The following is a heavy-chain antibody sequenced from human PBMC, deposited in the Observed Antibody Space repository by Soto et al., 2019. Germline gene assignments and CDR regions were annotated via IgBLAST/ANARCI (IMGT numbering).Heavy chain of an antibody. CDR3: ARESRDGYNDAFDI. V-gene: IGHV3-30-3*01. D-gene: IGHD5-12*01. J-gene: IGHJ3*02. Sequence: PEGSLRLSCAASGFTFSSYAMHWVRHAPGKGLEWVAVISYDGSNKYYADSVKGRFTISRDNSKNTLYLQMNSLRAEDTAVYYCARESRDGYNDAFDIWGQGTMVTVSS. CDR1: GFTFSSYA. CDR2: ISYDGSNK.